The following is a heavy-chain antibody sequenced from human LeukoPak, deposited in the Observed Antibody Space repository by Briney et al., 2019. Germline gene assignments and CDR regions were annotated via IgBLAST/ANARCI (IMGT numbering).Heavy chain of an antibody. CDR1: GGSISNYY. D-gene: IGHD6-19*01. V-gene: IGHV4-4*07. Sequence: SETLSLTCTVSGGSISNYYWSWIRQPAGKGLEWIGRIYTSGSTNYNPSLKSRVTMSVDTSKNQFSLKLSSVTAADTAVYYCARDLIAVAGRGFDYWGQGTLVTVSS. CDR2: IYTSGST. J-gene: IGHJ4*02. CDR3: ARDLIAVAGRGFDY.